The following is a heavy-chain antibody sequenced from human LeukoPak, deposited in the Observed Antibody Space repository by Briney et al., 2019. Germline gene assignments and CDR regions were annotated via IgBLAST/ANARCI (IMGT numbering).Heavy chain of an antibody. Sequence: GGSRRLSCGASGFTFSSYAMSWVRQAPGKGLEWVSSISGGGDNIYYADSVKGRFTISRDNSKNTLYLQMNSLRAEDTAVYYCARASYCSNGVCYLVEYWGQGALVTVSS. V-gene: IGHV3-23*01. D-gene: IGHD2-8*01. CDR1: GFTFSSYA. CDR2: ISGGGDNI. J-gene: IGHJ4*02. CDR3: ARASYCSNGVCYLVEY.